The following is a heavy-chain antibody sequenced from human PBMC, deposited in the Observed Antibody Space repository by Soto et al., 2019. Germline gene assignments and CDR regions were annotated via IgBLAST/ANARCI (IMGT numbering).Heavy chain of an antibody. J-gene: IGHJ3*02. CDR1: GFTFSSYS. V-gene: IGHV3-21*01. D-gene: IGHD6-19*01. Sequence: GGSLRLSCAASGFTFSSYSMNWVRQAPGKGLEWVSSISSSSSYIYYTDSVKGRFTISRDNAKNSLYLQMNSLRAEDTAVYYCARDRSSGWYLDAFDIWGQGTMVTVSS. CDR3: ARDRSSGWYLDAFDI. CDR2: ISSSSSYI.